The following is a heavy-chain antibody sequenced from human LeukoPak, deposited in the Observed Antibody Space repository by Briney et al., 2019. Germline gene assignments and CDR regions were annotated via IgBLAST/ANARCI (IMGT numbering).Heavy chain of an antibody. D-gene: IGHD1-26*01. CDR3: AKDRRGGSYYAATLDI. J-gene: IGHJ3*02. CDR2: ISDSGDIT. V-gene: IGHV3-23*01. CDR1: GFTFSSYS. Sequence: GGSLRLSCAASGFTFSSYSMNWVRQAPGKGLEWVSGISDSGDITYYADSVKGRFTISRDNSKNTLYVQMNSLRVGDTAVYYCAKDRRGGSYYAATLDIWGQGTMVTVSS.